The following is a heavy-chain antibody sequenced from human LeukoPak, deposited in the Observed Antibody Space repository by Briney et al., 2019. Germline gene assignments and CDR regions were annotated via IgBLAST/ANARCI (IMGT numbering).Heavy chain of an antibody. V-gene: IGHV3-30*19. CDR2: ISYDGSNK. CDR1: GFTLSSHR. J-gene: IGHJ4*02. D-gene: IGHD4-17*01. Sequence: GGSLRHSRVAPGFTLSSHRVHAARQAPGKGLEWVAFISYDGSNKYYADSVKGRFTISRDNSKNTLYLQMNSLRAEDTAVSYCANVLYRDYDDDYWGQGTLLTVSS. CDR3: ANVLYRDYDDDY.